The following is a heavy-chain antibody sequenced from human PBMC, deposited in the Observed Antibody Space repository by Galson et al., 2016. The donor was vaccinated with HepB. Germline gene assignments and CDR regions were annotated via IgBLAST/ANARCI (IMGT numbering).Heavy chain of an antibody. V-gene: IGHV5-51*01. CDR3: TRSITGSYDFWGAIYNYYAMDV. CDR2: IYPGDFDI. Sequence: QSGAEVKKPGESLKISCRGSGYTFDSYWIGWVRQMPGKGLEWMAIIYPGDFDIRYSPSFEGQVTISVDKSIRTAYLQWSSLKASDTAVYYSTRSITGSYDFWGAIYNYYAMDVWGQGTTVTVSS. J-gene: IGHJ6*02. CDR1: GYTFDSYW. D-gene: IGHD3-3*01.